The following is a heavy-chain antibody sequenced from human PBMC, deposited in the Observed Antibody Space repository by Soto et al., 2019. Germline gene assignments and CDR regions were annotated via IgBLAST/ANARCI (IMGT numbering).Heavy chain of an antibody. CDR1: GGSIITSNW. CDR3: ARLGPGATTVTTGAAFDV. D-gene: IGHD4-17*01. V-gene: IGHV4-4*02. J-gene: IGHJ3*01. CDR2: SIHSGTA. Sequence: QVQLQESGPGLVKPSGTLSLTCAVSGGSIITSNWWTWVRQPPGKGLEWIGESIHSGTANSNPSLKSRVSLSVGHAKDQFSLSLFSVTAADTAIYYCARLGPGATTVTTGAAFDVWGQGTMVTVSS.